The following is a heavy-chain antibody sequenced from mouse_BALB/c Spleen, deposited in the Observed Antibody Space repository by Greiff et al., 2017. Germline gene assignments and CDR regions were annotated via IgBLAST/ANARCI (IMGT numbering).Heavy chain of an antibody. CDR1: GFTFSDFY. D-gene: IGHD1-1*01. J-gene: IGHJ3*01. CDR2: SRNKANDYTT. Sequence: EVKVVESGGGLVQPGGSLRLSCATSGFTFSDFYMEWVRQPPGKRLEWIAASRNKANDYTTEYSASVKGRFIVSRDTSQSILYLQMNALRAEDTAIYYCARDAGDYLAWFAYWGQGTLVTVSA. CDR3: ARDAGDYLAWFAY. V-gene: IGHV7-1*02.